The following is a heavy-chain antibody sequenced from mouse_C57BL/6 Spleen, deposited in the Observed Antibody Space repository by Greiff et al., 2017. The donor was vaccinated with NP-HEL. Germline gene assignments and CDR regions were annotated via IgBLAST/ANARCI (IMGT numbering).Heavy chain of an antibody. V-gene: IGHV1-50*01. D-gene: IGHD1-1*01. J-gene: IGHJ3*01. CDR3: ARWGYYGSSSWFAY. CDR1: GYTFTSYW. Sequence: VQLQQPGAELVKPGASVKLSCKASGYTFTSYWMQWVKQRPGQGLEWIGEIDPSDSYTNYNQKFKGKATLTVDTSSSTAYIQLSSLTSEDSAVYYCARWGYYGSSSWFAYWGQGTLVTVSA. CDR2: IDPSDSYT.